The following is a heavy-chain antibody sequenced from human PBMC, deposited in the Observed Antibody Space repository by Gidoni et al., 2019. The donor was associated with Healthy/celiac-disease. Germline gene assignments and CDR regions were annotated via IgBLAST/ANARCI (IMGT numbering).Heavy chain of an antibody. J-gene: IGHJ4*02. CDR2: IIPIFGTA. CDR3: ASARLRGYSGYEGGPNY. V-gene: IGHV1-69*01. D-gene: IGHD5-12*01. Sequence: QVQLVQSGAAVKKPGSSVKVSCKASGRTFSSSAISWVRQAPGQGREWMGGIIPIFGTANYAQKFQGRVTITADESTSTAYMELSSLRSEDTAVYYCASARLRGYSGYEGGPNYWGQGTLVTVSS. CDR1: GRTFSSSA.